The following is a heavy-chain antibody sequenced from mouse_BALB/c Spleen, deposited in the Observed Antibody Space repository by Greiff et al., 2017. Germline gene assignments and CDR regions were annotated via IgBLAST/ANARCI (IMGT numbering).Heavy chain of an antibody. Sequence: EVQLVESGGGLVQPGGSLRLSCATSGFTFTDYYMSWVRQPPGKALEWLGFIRNKANGYTTEYSAFVKGRFTISRDNSQSILYLQMNTLRAEDSATYYCARDGYYYAMDYWGQGTSVTVSS. CDR2: IRNKANGYTT. J-gene: IGHJ4*01. CDR1: GFTFTDYY. V-gene: IGHV7-3*02. D-gene: IGHD2-12*01. CDR3: ARDGYYYAMDY.